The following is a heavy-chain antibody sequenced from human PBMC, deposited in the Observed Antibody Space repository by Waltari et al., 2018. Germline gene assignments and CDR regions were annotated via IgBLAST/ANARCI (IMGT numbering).Heavy chain of an antibody. CDR2: MSSGGST. CDR1: GFTVSSNY. Sequence: EVQLVESGGGLIQPGGSLRLSCAASGFTVSSNYMSWVRQAPGKGLEWVSVMSSGGSTYYADSAKGRFTISRDNTKTTLYLQMNSLRAEDTAVYYCARGAENWFDPWGQGTLVTVSS. D-gene: IGHD3-16*01. CDR3: ARGAENWFDP. V-gene: IGHV3-53*01. J-gene: IGHJ5*02.